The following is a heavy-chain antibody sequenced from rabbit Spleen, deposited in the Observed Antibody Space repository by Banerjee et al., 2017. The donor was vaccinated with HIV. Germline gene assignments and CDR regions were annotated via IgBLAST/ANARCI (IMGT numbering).Heavy chain of an antibody. Sequence: QSLEESGGDLVKPGASLTLPCTASGVSFSGNYYMCWVRQAPGKGLECIACIYAGSSDNTAYASWAKGRFTISKTSSTTVTLQMTSLTAADTATYFCARDLDGVIGWNFGWWGPGTLVTVS. CDR3: ARDLDGVIGWNFGW. J-gene: IGHJ4*01. CDR1: GVSFSGNYY. V-gene: IGHV1S40*01. CDR2: IYAGSSDNT. D-gene: IGHD4-1*01.